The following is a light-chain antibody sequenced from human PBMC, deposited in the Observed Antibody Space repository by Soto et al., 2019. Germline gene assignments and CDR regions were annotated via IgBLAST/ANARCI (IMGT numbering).Light chain of an antibody. CDR3: QQYGSSGLFT. CDR1: QSVSSSY. J-gene: IGKJ3*01. CDR2: GAS. V-gene: IGKV3-20*01. Sequence: EIVLTQSPGTLSLSPGERATLSCRASQSVSSSYLAWYQQKPGQAPRLLIYGASSRATGIPDRFSGSGSGTDFTLTISRLEHADFAVYYCQQYGSSGLFTFGPGTKVDIK.